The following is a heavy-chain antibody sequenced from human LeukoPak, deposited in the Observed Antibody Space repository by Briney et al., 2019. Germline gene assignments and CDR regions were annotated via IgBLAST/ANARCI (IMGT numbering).Heavy chain of an antibody. V-gene: IGHV3-23*01. Sequence: AGSLRLSCAASAFIFSNYAMTWVRQAPGKGLKWVSSISGSGATTYYADSVKGRFTISRDDSKNTLFLQFNSLRAEDTAVYYCAKDKATVAAKGPFDYWGQGTLVTVSS. D-gene: IGHD2-15*01. J-gene: IGHJ4*02. CDR1: AFIFSNYA. CDR3: AKDKATVAAKGPFDY. CDR2: ISGSGATT.